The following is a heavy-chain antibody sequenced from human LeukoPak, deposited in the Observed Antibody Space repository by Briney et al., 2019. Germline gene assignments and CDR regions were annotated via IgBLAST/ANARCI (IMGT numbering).Heavy chain of an antibody. Sequence: ASVKVSCKASGYTFTGYYMHWVRQAPGQGPEWMGRINPNSGGTNCAQKFQGRVTMTRDTSISTAYMELSRLRSDDTAVYYCARDRDVLLWFGDTYYFDYWGQGTLSPSPQ. J-gene: IGHJ4*02. D-gene: IGHD3-10*01. V-gene: IGHV1-2*06. CDR3: ARDRDVLLWFGDTYYFDY. CDR1: GYTFTGYY. CDR2: INPNSGGT.